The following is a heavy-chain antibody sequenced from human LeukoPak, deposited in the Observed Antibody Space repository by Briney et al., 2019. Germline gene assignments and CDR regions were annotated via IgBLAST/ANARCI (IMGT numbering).Heavy chain of an antibody. CDR2: INHSGST. J-gene: IGHJ4*02. Sequence: SETLSLTCAVYGGSFSGYYWSWIRQPPGKGLEWIGEINHSGSTNYNPSLKSRVTISVDTSKNQFSLKLSSVTAADTAVYYCARERDYWGQGTLVTVSS. V-gene: IGHV4-34*01. CDR3: ARERDY. CDR1: GGSFSGYY.